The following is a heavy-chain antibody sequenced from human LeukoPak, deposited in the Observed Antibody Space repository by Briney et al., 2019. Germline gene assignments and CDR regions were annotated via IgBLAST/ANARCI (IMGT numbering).Heavy chain of an antibody. Sequence: SETLSLTCAVSGGSIGSSNWWSSARQPPGKGLEWIGEIYHSGTTNYNPSLKSRVTMSVDKSKNQFSLKLSSVTAADTAIYYCATYFYGDYASYYFAFWGEGPLVTVSS. D-gene: IGHD4-17*01. CDR1: GGSIGSSNW. CDR2: IYHSGTT. J-gene: IGHJ4*02. V-gene: IGHV4-4*02. CDR3: ATYFYGDYASYYFAF.